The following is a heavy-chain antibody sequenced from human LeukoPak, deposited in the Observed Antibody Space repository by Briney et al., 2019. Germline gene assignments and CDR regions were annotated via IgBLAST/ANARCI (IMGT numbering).Heavy chain of an antibody. CDR1: GGSLSSGGYY. V-gene: IGHV4-31*03. J-gene: IGHJ5*02. D-gene: IGHD5-12*01. Sequence: SQTLSLICTVSGGSLSSGGYYWSWIRQHPGKGLEWIGYIYYSGSTYYNPSLKSRVTISVDTSKNQFSLKLSSVTAADTAVYYCARVRESGYGARWFDPWGQGTLVTVSS. CDR3: ARVRESGYGARWFDP. CDR2: IYYSGST.